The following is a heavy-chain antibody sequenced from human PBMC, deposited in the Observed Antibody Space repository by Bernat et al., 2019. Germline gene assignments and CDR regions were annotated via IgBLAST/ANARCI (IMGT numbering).Heavy chain of an antibody. V-gene: IGHV4-59*08. CDR3: ARNVRPRYYYYGMDV. CDR1: GGPISSYY. Sequence: QVQLQESGPGLVKPSETLSLTCTFSGGPISSYYWSWIRQSPGKGLEWIGYLYYSGSTNYNPSLKSRVPISVDTSKNQFSLKLSIVTAADTAVYYCARNVRPRYYYYGMDVWGQGTTVTVSS. D-gene: IGHD2-8*01. J-gene: IGHJ6*02. CDR2: LYYSGST.